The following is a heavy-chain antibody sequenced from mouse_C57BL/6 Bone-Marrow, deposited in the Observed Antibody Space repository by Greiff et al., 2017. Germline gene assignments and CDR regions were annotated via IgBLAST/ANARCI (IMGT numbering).Heavy chain of an antibody. Sequence: VESGGGLVQPGGSLKLSCAASGFTFSDYYMCWVRQTPEKRLEWVAYISNGGGSNYYPDTVKGRFTISRDNTKNTLHLKMSRLKYEDTAMYYCARQKFAYWGQGTLVTVSA. CDR2: ISNGGGSN. J-gene: IGHJ3*01. CDR3: ARQKFAY. CDR1: GFTFSDYY. V-gene: IGHV5-12*01.